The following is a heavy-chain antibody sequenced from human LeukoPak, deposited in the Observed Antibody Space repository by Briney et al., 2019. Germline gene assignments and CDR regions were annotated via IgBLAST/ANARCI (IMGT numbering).Heavy chain of an antibody. CDR3: AKEIYYDSSAFFDY. CDR2: ISSNGGYT. CDR1: GFTFSHYA. J-gene: IGHJ4*02. D-gene: IGHD3-22*01. V-gene: IGHV3-64*04. Sequence: GGSLRLSCSASGFTFSHYAMHWVRQAPGKGLEYVSTISSNGGYTYYTDSLKGRFTISRDNSKNTLYLQMNSLRTEDTAVYFCAKEIYYDSSAFFDYWGQGTLVTVSA.